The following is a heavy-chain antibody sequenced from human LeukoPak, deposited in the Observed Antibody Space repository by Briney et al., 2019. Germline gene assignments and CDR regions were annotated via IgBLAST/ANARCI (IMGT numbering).Heavy chain of an antibody. J-gene: IGHJ4*02. CDR3: ARDRESPDGYEPIDY. CDR1: GFTFDDYG. D-gene: IGHD5-12*01. Sequence: GGSLRLSCAASGFTFDDYGMSWVRQAPGKGLEWVSGINWNGGSTVYADSVKGRFTISRDNAKNSLYLQMNSLRAEDTALYYCARDRESPDGYEPIDYWGQGTLVTVSS. V-gene: IGHV3-20*04. CDR2: INWNGGST.